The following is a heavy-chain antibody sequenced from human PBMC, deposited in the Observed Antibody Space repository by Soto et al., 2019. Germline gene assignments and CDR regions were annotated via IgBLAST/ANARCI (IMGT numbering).Heavy chain of an antibody. Sequence: GGSLRLSCAASGFTFSGSAMHWVRQASGKGLEWVGRIRSKANSYATAYAASVKGRFTISRDDSKNTAYLQMNSLKTEDTAVYYCTRSYYYDSSGYYPSDYWGQGTLVTVSS. D-gene: IGHD3-22*01. J-gene: IGHJ4*02. CDR3: TRSYYYDSSGYYPSDY. CDR1: GFTFSGSA. CDR2: IRSKANSYAT. V-gene: IGHV3-73*01.